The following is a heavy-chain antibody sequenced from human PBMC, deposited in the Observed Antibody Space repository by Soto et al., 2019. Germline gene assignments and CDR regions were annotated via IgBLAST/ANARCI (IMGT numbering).Heavy chain of an antibody. CDR2: MNPNSGNT. CDR3: ARDELTADY. J-gene: IGHJ4*02. CDR1: GGTFSSYT. Sequence: GASVKVSCKASGGTFSSYTINWVRQAPGQGLEWMGWMNPNSGNTGYAQKFQGRVTMTTDTSTSTAYMELRSLRSDDTAVYYCARDELTADYWGQGTLVTVSS. D-gene: IGHD7-27*01. V-gene: IGHV1-8*02.